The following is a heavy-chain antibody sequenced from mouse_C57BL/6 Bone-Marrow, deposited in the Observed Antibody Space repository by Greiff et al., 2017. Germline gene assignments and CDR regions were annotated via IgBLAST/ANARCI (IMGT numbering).Heavy chain of an antibody. CDR3: TRGGLLLAWFAY. CDR1: GYTFTSYW. D-gene: IGHD2-3*01. J-gene: IGHJ3*01. V-gene: IGHV1-5*01. Sequence: EVQLQESGTVLARPGASVKMSCKTSGYTFTSYWMHWVKQRPGQGLEWIGALYPGNSDTSYNQKFKGKVKLTAVTSASTAYMELSSLTNEDSAVYYCTRGGLLLAWFAYWGQGTLVTVSA. CDR2: LYPGNSDT.